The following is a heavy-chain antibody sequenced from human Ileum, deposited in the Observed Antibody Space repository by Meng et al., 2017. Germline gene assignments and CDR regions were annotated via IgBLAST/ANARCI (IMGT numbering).Heavy chain of an antibody. J-gene: IGHJ4*02. CDR2: IYHSGST. V-gene: IGHV4-4*02. CDR3: ASLRYNWNYSADY. D-gene: IGHD1-7*01. CDR1: GGSISSSNW. Sequence: QVPLHGSCTGLVKPSGTLCLTCAVSGGSISSSNWWSWVRQPPGKGLEWIGDIYHSGSTNYNPCLKSRVTISVDKSQNQFSLKLSSVTAADTAVYYCASLRYNWNYSADYWGQGTLVTVSS.